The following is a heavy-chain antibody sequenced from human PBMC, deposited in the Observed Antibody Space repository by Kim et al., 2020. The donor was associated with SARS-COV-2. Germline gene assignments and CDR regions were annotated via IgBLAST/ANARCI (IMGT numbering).Heavy chain of an antibody. D-gene: IGHD5-12*01. V-gene: IGHV1-69*01. J-gene: IGHJ4*02. Sequence: KFQGRVTITADESTSTAYMELSSLRSEDTAVYYCARDMGAIEMATIPGDYWGQGTLVTVSS. CDR3: ARDMGAIEMATIPGDY.